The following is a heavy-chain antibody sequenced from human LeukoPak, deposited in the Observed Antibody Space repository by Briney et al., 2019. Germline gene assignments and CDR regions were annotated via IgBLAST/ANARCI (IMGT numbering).Heavy chain of an antibody. J-gene: IGHJ4*02. CDR3: ARFSNDHGVKFDY. D-gene: IGHD4-17*01. V-gene: IGHV4-31*03. CDR2: IYYSGTA. Sequence: SETLSLTCTVSGGSISSGGYYWSWVRLHPEKGLEWIGYIYYSGTAYYNPSLKSRVTMSVDTSKNQFSLKLDSVTAADTAVYYCARFSNDHGVKFDYWGQGTLVTVSS. CDR1: GGSISSGGYY.